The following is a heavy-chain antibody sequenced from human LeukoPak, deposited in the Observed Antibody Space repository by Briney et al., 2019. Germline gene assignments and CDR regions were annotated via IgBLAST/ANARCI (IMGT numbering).Heavy chain of an antibody. CDR2: IIPIFGTA. Sequence: VASVKVSCKASGGTFSSYAISWVRQAPGQGLEWMGGIIPIFGTANYAQKFQDRVTITADESTSTDYMELKSLRSEDTAVYSCARVWKKTTYPKHRGGGAFDIWGQGTMVTVSS. J-gene: IGHJ3*02. CDR3: ARVWKKTTYPKHRGGGAFDI. CDR1: GGTFSSYA. D-gene: IGHD1-1*01. V-gene: IGHV1-69*01.